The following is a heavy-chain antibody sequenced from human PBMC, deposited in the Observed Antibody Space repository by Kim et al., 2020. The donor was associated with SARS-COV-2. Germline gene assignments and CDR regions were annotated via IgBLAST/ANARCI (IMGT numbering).Heavy chain of an antibody. CDR1: GNNFASFW. J-gene: IGHJ5*02. CDR3: ARRLYAGTWFDP. V-gene: IGHV5-51*01. Sequence: GESLKISCKASGNNFASFWIGWVRQVPGKGPEWMGVIYAYDSTTRYNPSFKGQVTFSVDKSINTAYLQWSSLKASDSAIYFCARRLYAGTWFDPWGQGTL. D-gene: IGHD3-10*02. CDR2: IYAYDSTT.